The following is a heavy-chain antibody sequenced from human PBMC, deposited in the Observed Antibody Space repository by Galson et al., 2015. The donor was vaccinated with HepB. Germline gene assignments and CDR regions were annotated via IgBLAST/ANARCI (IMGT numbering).Heavy chain of an antibody. CDR1: GFTFSDYY. V-gene: IGHV3-11*01. J-gene: IGHJ3*02. Sequence: SLRLSCAASGFTFSDYYMSWIRQAPGKGLEWVSYISSSGSTIYYADSVKGRFTISRDNAKNSLYLQMNSLRAEDTAVYYCARSLGWLQLEAFDIWGQGTMVTVSS. D-gene: IGHD5-24*01. CDR2: ISSSGSTI. CDR3: ARSLGWLQLEAFDI.